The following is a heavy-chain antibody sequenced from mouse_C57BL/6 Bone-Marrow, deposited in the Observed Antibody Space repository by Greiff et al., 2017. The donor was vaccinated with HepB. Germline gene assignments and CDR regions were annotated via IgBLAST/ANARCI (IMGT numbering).Heavy chain of an antibody. J-gene: IGHJ2*01. V-gene: IGHV1-81*01. CDR1: GYTFTSYG. D-gene: IGHD1-1*01. CDR3: ARSGTTVVSVDY. CDR2: IYPRSGNT. Sequence: VKLVESGAELARPGASVKLSCKASGYTFTSYGISWVKQRTGQGLEWIGEIYPRSGNTYYNEKFKGKATLTADKSSSTAYMELRSLTSEDSAVYFCARSGTTVVSVDYWGQGTTLTVSS.